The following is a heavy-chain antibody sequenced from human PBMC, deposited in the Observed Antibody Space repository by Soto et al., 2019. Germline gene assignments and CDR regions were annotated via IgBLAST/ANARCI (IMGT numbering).Heavy chain of an antibody. D-gene: IGHD3-10*01. CDR1: GGSISSGY. V-gene: IGHV4-59*12. Sequence: SETLSLTCSVSGGSISSGYWTWIRHPPGKGLEWIGDIYLSGSINYNPSLKSRVTISVDKSKNTVDLQMNSLRAEDTAVYYCAKVGPYDSGSYMFRYNWFGPWGPGTLVTVSS. CDR3: AKVGPYDSGSYMFRYNWFGP. J-gene: IGHJ5*02. CDR2: IYLSGSI.